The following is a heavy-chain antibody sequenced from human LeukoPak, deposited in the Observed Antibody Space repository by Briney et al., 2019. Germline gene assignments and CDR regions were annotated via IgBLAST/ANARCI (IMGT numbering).Heavy chain of an antibody. CDR1: GVSIGSHY. J-gene: IGHJ4*02. V-gene: IGHV4-59*11. CDR3: ARDAY. CDR2: VYNSGTT. Sequence: SETLSLTCTVSGVSIGSHYWSWIRQSPGKGLEWIGCVYNSGTTVYNPSLTGRVTISVDTSKNQYSLNLRSVTAADAAVYCCARDAYWGQGILVTVSS.